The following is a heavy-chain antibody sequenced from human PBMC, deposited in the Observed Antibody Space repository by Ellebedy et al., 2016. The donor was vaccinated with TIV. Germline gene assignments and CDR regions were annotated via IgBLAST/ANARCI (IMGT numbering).Heavy chain of an antibody. D-gene: IGHD3-22*01. CDR1: GFSFRSYW. V-gene: IGHV3-7*01. CDR3: ARDPTYDNSGHGLYEYYAMGV. CDR2: IYQDGSDQ. Sequence: GESLKISCAASGFSFRSYWMSWVRQAPGKGLEWVANIYQDGSDQYYVDSVKGRFTISRDNANKLLFLQMNSLRVEDTGVYYCARDPTYDNSGHGLYEYYAMGVWGQGTTVTVSS. J-gene: IGHJ6*02.